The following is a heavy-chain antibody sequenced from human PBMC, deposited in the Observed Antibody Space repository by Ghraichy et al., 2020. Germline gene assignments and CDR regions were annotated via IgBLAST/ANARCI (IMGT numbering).Heavy chain of an antibody. V-gene: IGHV3-48*02. CDR2: ISSSSGTM. Sequence: GGSLRLSCAASGFTFSTYSMNWVRQAPGKGLEWVSYISSSSGTMYYTDSVKGRFTISRDNANNSLYLQMNSLRDEDTAVYYCARGGGSWELFPRPGGYWGQGTLVTVSS. J-gene: IGHJ4*02. CDR1: GFTFSTYS. CDR3: ARGGGSWELFPRPGGY. D-gene: IGHD1-26*01.